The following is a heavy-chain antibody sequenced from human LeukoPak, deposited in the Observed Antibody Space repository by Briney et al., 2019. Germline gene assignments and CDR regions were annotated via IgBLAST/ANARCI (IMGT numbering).Heavy chain of an antibody. Sequence: KPSETLSLACTVSGGSTTDYFWSWIRQPAGKGLEWIGRIYSSGSTNYNASLKSRVTMSVDTSKNQFSLKLSSVTAADTAVYYCAREVSARDGSLGRPFGYWGQGTLVTVSS. CDR1: GGSTTDYF. J-gene: IGHJ4*02. V-gene: IGHV4-4*07. CDR3: AREVSARDGSLGRPFGY. D-gene: IGHD5-24*01. CDR2: IYSSGST.